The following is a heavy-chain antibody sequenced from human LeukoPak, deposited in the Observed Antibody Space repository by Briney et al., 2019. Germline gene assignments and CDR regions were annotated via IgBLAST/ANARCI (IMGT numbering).Heavy chain of an antibody. CDR2: IYTSGST. D-gene: IGHD2-2*02. V-gene: IGHV4-4*07. Sequence: PSETLSLTCTVSGGSISSYYWSWIRQPAGKGLEWIGRIYTSGSTNYNPSLKSRVTMSVDTSKNQFSLKLSSVTAADTAVYYCAGDVAAAIRGRWFDPWGQGTLVTVSS. CDR1: GGSISSYY. J-gene: IGHJ5*02. CDR3: AGDVAAAIRGRWFDP.